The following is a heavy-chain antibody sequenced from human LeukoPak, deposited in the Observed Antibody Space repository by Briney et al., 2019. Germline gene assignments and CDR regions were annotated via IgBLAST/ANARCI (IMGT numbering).Heavy chain of an antibody. CDR1: GVSFNDYY. J-gene: IGHJ4*02. V-gene: IGHV4-34*01. CDR2: INHSGYT. CDR3: TRMTTGHDY. D-gene: IGHD4-17*01. Sequence: SEALSLTCAVSGVSFNDYYWSWVRQTPGKGLEWIGEINHSGYTNDSPSLKSRVTLSIDTSRKQFSLNLRSVTVADTGIYYCTRMTTGHDYWGQGTLVTVSS.